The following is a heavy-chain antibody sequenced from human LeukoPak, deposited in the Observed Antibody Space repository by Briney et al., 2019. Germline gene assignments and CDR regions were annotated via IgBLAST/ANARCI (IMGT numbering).Heavy chain of an antibody. D-gene: IGHD3-3*01. CDR1: GFTFSSYW. V-gene: IGHV3-74*01. CDR3: AREPRFWSGYTPDY. J-gene: IGHJ4*02. CDR2: INSDGSST. Sequence: GGSLRLSCAASGFTFSSYWMHWVRHAPGKGLVWVSRINSDGSSTSYADSVKGRFTISRDNAKNTLYLQMNSLRAEDTAVYYCAREPRFWSGYTPDYWGQGTLVTVSS.